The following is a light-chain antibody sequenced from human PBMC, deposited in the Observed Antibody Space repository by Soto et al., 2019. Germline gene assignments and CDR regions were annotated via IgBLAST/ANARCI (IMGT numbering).Light chain of an antibody. CDR2: GSS. Sequence: EIVLTQSPGTLSLSPGERATLSCRASQSVSSNYLAWYQQKPGQAPRLLIYGSSSRATGIPDRFSGGGSGTDSTLTISRLEPEDFAVYFCQQYGSSPPFTFGQGTKVEIK. CDR3: QQYGSSPPFT. J-gene: IGKJ2*01. V-gene: IGKV3-20*01. CDR1: QSVSSNY.